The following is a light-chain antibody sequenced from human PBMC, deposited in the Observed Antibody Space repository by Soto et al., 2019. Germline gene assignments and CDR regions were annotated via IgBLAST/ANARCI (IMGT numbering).Light chain of an antibody. CDR2: GAF. CDR1: QGISNY. V-gene: IGKV1-27*01. CDR3: QKYNSAPYA. Sequence: DIQMTQSPSSPSASVGDRVTITCRASQGISNYLAWYQQRPGQVPKLLIYGAFTLQSGVPSRFSGSGSGTDFTLTISSLQPEDVATYYCQKYNSAPYAFGQGTKLEIK. J-gene: IGKJ2*01.